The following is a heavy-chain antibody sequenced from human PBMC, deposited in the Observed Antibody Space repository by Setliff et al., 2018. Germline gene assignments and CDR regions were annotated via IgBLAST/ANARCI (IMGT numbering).Heavy chain of an antibody. CDR2: IYHSGST. CDR1: GDSISSSNW. D-gene: IGHD2-15*01. V-gene: IGHV4-4*02. Sequence: SETLSLTCAVSGDSISSSNWWNWVRQPPGKGLEWIGEIYHSGSTEYNPSLKSRVTISLDTSKNQFSLKLTSVTAADTAIYYCARQSVRGLADNNWFDPWGQGTLVTVSS. J-gene: IGHJ5*02. CDR3: ARQSVRGLADNNWFDP.